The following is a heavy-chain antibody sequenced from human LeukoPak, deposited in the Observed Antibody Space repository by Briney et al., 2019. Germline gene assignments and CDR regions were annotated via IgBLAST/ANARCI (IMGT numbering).Heavy chain of an antibody. Sequence: PGRSLRLSCAASGLTFSNYGMHWIRQAPGKGLQWVAIISYDGKNKYYADSVKGRFTISRDNSKNTLYLQMNSLRAEDTAVYYCARDDYSSSYYDNDAFDIWGQGSRVTVSS. D-gene: IGHD6-13*01. V-gene: IGHV3-30*03. J-gene: IGHJ3*02. CDR1: GLTFSNYG. CDR2: ISYDGKNK. CDR3: ARDDYSSSYYDNDAFDI.